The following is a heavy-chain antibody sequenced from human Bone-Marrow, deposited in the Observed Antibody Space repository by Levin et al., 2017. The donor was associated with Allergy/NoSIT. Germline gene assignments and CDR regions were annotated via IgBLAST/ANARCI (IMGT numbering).Heavy chain of an antibody. D-gene: IGHD3-10*01. CDR2: IKQDGSEK. Sequence: PGGSLRLSCAASGFTFSSYWMSWVRQAPGKGLEWVANIKQDGSEKYYVDSVKGRFTISRDNAKNSLYLQMNSLRAEDTAVYYCARDRITYYYGSGSYDYYDYGMDVWGQGTTVTVSS. J-gene: IGHJ6*02. CDR3: ARDRITYYYGSGSYDYYDYGMDV. CDR1: GFTFSSYW. V-gene: IGHV3-7*04.